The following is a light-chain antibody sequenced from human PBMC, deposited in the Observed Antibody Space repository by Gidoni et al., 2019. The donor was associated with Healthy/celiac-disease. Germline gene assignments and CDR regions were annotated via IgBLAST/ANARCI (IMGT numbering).Light chain of an antibody. CDR3: QQYYSTPLT. V-gene: IGKV4-1*01. CDR2: WAS. J-gene: IGKJ4*01. CDR1: QSVLYSSNNKNY. Sequence: DIVMTQSPDALAVALGESATINCKSSQSVLYSSNNKNYLAWYQQKPGQPPKLLIYWASTLESGVPDRFTGSGSWTDFTLTISSLQAEDVSVSYCQQYYSTPLTFGGGTKVEIK.